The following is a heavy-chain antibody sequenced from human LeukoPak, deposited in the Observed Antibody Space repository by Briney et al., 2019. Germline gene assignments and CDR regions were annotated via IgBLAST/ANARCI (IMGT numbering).Heavy chain of an antibody. CDR1: GFTFRSYA. J-gene: IGHJ4*02. Sequence: GGSLRLSCAASGFTFRSYAMSWVRHAPGEGLEWVAAISDSGGTTYYADSVKGRFTISRDNSKNTLYLQMNSLRGEDTALYYCARRIAGYSSSWSVGFDYWGQGTLVTVSS. D-gene: IGHD6-13*01. V-gene: IGHV3-23*01. CDR3: ARRIAGYSSSWSVGFDY. CDR2: ISDSGGTT.